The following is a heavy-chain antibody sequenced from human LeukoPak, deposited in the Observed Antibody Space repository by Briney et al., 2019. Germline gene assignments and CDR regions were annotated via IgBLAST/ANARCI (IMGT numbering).Heavy chain of an antibody. CDR3: AKGDPPTYYDILTGQDY. V-gene: IGHV3-23*01. CDR2: ISAGGGST. CDR1: GFTFSSYA. J-gene: IGHJ4*02. Sequence: GGSLRLSCSASGFTFSSYAMSWVRQAPGKGLEWVAGISAGGGSTYYADSVKGRFTISRDNSKNMLYLQLNSLRAEDTAVYYCAKGDPPTYYDILTGQDYWGQGTLVTVSS. D-gene: IGHD3-9*01.